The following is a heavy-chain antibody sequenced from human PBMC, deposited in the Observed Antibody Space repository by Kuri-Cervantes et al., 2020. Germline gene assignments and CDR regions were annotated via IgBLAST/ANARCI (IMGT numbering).Heavy chain of an antibody. CDR3: ARDIRRFYGMDV. V-gene: IGHV3-30-3*01. D-gene: IGHD1-14*01. CDR1: GFTFSSYA. J-gene: IGHJ6*02. Sequence: GGSLRLSCAASGFTFSSYAMHWVRQAPGKGLEWVAVISYAGSNKYYADSVKGRFTISRDNSKNTLYLQMNSLRAEDTAVYYCARDIRRFYGMDVWGQGTTVTVSS. CDR2: ISYAGSNK.